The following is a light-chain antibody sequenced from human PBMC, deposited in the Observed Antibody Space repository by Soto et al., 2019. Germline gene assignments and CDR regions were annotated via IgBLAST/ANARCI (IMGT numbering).Light chain of an antibody. CDR2: DVI. Sequence: QSALTQPASVSGSPGQSITISCTGTSSDVGGYNYVSWYQHHPGKAPKLLISDVINRPSGVPDRFSGSKSGNTPSLTISGLQAEDEADYYCGLFTSSATWVFGGGTKLTVL. V-gene: IGLV2-14*01. CDR3: GLFTSSATWV. J-gene: IGLJ3*02. CDR1: SSDVGGYNY.